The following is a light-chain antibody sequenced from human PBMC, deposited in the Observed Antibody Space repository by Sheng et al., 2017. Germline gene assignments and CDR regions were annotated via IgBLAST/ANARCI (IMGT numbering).Light chain of an antibody. CDR1: QGISSA. CDR2: DAS. CDR3: QQSYNTPHT. J-gene: IGKJ2*01. Sequence: AIQLTQSPSSLSASVGDRVTITCRASQGISSALAWYQQKPGKAPKLLIYDASSLESGVPSRFSGSGSGTDFILTISSLQPEDFATYYCQQSYNTPHTFGQGTELEIK. V-gene: IGKV1D-13*01.